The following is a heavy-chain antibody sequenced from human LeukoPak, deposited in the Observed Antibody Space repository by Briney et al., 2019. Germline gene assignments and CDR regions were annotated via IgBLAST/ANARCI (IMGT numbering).Heavy chain of an antibody. D-gene: IGHD3-10*01. Sequence: ASVKVSCKASGYTFTGYYMHWVRQAPGQGLEWMGCINPSSGGTNYAQKFQGRVTMTRDTSISTAYMELSRLRSDDTAVYYCAGGWFRELEFGMDVWGQGTTVTVSS. V-gene: IGHV1-2*02. CDR3: AGGWFRELEFGMDV. CDR2: INPSSGGT. J-gene: IGHJ6*02. CDR1: GYTFTGYY.